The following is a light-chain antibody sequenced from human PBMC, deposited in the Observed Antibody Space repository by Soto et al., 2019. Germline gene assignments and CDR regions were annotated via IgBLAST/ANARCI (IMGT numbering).Light chain of an antibody. CDR1: QSVSDSY. V-gene: IGKV3-20*01. Sequence: EIVLTQSPGTLSLSPGERATLSCRASQSVSDSYLAWYQQKPGQAPRLLIYASSRATGIPDRFSGSGSGTDFTLIISRLEPEDCAVYYCQHYGTSALFGPGTKVDI. CDR2: AS. J-gene: IGKJ3*01. CDR3: QHYGTSAL.